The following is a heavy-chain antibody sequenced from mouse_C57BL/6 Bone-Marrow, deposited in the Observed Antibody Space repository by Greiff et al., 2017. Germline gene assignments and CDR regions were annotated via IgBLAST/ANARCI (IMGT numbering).Heavy chain of an antibody. J-gene: IGHJ2*01. D-gene: IGHD1-1*01. CDR3: AREGISAVVGNFDY. CDR2: IDPSDSYT. CDR1: GYTFTSYW. Sequence: QVQLKQPGAELVKPGASVKLSCKASGYTFTSYWMQWVKQRPGQGLEWIGEIDPSDSYTNYNQKFKGKATLTVDTSSSTAYMQLSSLTSEDSAVYFCAREGISAVVGNFDYWGPGTTLTVSS. V-gene: IGHV1-50*01.